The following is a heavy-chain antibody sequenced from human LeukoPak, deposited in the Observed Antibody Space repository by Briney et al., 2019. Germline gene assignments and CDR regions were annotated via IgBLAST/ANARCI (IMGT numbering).Heavy chain of an antibody. D-gene: IGHD2-15*01. CDR3: ARDFALTGYRSGGSCYDILGYYYMDV. CDR1: GGSISSYY. Sequence: PETLSLTCTVSGGSISSYYWSWIRQPAGKGLEWIGRIYTSGSTNYNPSLKSRVTMSVDTSKNQFSLKLSSVTAADTAVYYCARDFALTGYRSGGSCYDILGYYYMDVWGKGTTVAVSS. J-gene: IGHJ6*03. V-gene: IGHV4-4*07. CDR2: IYTSGST.